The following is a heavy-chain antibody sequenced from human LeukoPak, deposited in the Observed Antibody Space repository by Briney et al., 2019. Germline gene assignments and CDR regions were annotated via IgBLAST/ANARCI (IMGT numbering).Heavy chain of an antibody. J-gene: IGHJ3*02. Sequence: GGSLRLSCAASGFTFSSYWMSWVRQAPGKGLEWVANIKQDGSEKYYVDSVKGRFTISRDNAKNSLYLQMNSLRAEDTALYYCAKDMRYDSSGYAFDIWGQGTMVTVSS. V-gene: IGHV3-7*03. CDR2: IKQDGSEK. CDR1: GFTFSSYW. CDR3: AKDMRYDSSGYAFDI. D-gene: IGHD3-22*01.